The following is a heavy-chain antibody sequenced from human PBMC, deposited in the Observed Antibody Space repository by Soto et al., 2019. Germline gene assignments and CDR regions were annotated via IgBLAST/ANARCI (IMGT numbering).Heavy chain of an antibody. Sequence: SETLSLTCTVSGGSISSYYWSWIRQPPGKGLEWIGYIYYSGSTNYNPSLKSRVTISVDTSKNQFSLKLSSVTAADTAVYYCARSTTDVYPEYFQHWGQGTLVTVSS. CDR3: ARSTTDVYPEYFQH. CDR2: IYYSGST. V-gene: IGHV4-59*01. CDR1: GGSISSYY. D-gene: IGHD3-16*01. J-gene: IGHJ1*01.